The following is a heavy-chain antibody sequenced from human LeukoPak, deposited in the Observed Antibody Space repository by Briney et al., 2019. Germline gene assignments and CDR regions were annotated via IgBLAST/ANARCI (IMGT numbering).Heavy chain of an antibody. D-gene: IGHD2-15*01. J-gene: IGHJ3*02. Sequence: GRSLRLSCAASGFTFSSYGMHWVRQAPGKGLEWVAVIWYDGSNKYYADSVKGRFTISRDNAKNSLYLQMNSLRAEDTAVYYCARDRGVVAAYDAFDIWGQGTMVTVSS. CDR2: IWYDGSNK. CDR3: ARDRGVVAAYDAFDI. CDR1: GFTFSSYG. V-gene: IGHV3-33*01.